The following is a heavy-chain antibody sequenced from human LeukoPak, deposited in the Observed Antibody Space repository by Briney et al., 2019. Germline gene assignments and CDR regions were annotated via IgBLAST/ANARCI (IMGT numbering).Heavy chain of an antibody. CDR1: GFTFSSYW. CDR2: IKQDGSEK. CDR3: AKGRTGFSYGYGIDY. Sequence: PGGSLRLSCAASGFTFSSYWMSWVRQAPGKGLEWVANIKQDGSEKYYVDSVKGRFTISRDNAKNSLYLQMNSLRAEDAAIYYCAKGRTGFSYGYGIDYWVQGTLVTVSS. D-gene: IGHD5-18*01. V-gene: IGHV3-7*03. J-gene: IGHJ4*02.